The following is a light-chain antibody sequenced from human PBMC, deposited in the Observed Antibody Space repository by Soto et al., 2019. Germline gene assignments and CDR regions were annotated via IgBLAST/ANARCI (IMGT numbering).Light chain of an antibody. CDR2: DVS. Sequence: QSALTQPRSVSGSPGQSVTISCTGTSSDVGGYIYVSWYQQYPAKAPKVMIYDVSRRPSGVPDRFSGPKSGNTASLTISGLQAEDEAVYYCCSYAGNKTVVFGGGTKVTVL. CDR1: SSDVGGYIY. V-gene: IGLV2-11*01. J-gene: IGLJ3*02. CDR3: CSYAGNKTVV.